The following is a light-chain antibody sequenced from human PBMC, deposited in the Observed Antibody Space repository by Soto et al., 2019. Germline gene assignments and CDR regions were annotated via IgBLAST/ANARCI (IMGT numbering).Light chain of an antibody. J-gene: IGKJ5*01. V-gene: IGKV3-20*01. CDR3: QQYGSSFSIT. Sequence: LTPGERATLSCRASQSVSSSYLAWYQQKPGQAPRLLIYGASSRATGIPYRFSGSGSGTDFTLSISRLEPEDFAVYYCQQYGSSFSITFGRGTRLE. CDR1: QSVSSSY. CDR2: GAS.